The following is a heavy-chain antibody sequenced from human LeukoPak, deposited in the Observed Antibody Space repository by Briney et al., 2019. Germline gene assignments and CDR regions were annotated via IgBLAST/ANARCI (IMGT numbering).Heavy chain of an antibody. V-gene: IGHV4-59*01. CDR2: IYYSGST. J-gene: IGHJ5*02. Sequence: SETLSLTCTVSGGSISSYYWNWVRQPPGKGLEWTGYIYYSGSTNYNPSLKSRVTISVDTSKNQFSLKLSSVTAADTAVYYCARGRLDGWFDPWGQGTLVTVSS. CDR3: ARGRLDGWFDP. CDR1: GGSISSYY. D-gene: IGHD5-24*01.